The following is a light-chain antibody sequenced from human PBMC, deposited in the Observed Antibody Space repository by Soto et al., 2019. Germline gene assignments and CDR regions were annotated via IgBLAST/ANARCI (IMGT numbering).Light chain of an antibody. CDR2: ANT. J-gene: IGLJ1*01. CDR1: NSNIGAGYD. CDR3: QSYDSSLSGYV. V-gene: IGLV1-40*01. Sequence: QPVLTQAPSVSGAPGQRVTISCTGSNSNIGAGYDVHWYQQLPGTAPKLLIYANTNRPSGVPDRFSASKSGTSASLAITELQAEDEADYYCQSYDSSLSGYVFGSGTKVTVL.